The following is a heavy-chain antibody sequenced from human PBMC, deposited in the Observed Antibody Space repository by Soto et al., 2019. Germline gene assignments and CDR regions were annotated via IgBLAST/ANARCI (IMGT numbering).Heavy chain of an antibody. CDR3: ASDALGGPLVATIHLDY. Sequence: QVQLVQSGAEVKKPGASVKVSCKASGYTFINYGSSWVRPAPGQGLEWMGWRNVYNGDINYAQKFQGRVTMTTDTSTSTAYMELRGLRSDATDVYYCASDALGGPLVATIHLDYWGQGTLVTVSS. CDR2: RNVYNGDI. J-gene: IGHJ4*02. V-gene: IGHV1-18*04. CDR1: GYTFINYG. D-gene: IGHD5-12*01.